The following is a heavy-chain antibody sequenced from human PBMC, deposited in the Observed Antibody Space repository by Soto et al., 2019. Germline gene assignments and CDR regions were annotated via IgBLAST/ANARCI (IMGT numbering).Heavy chain of an antibody. V-gene: IGHV4-39*01. J-gene: IGHJ5*02. CDR3: ARQWRVYGDYVVWFDP. Sequence: SETLSLTCTVSGGSISSSSYYWGWIRQPPGKGLEWIGSIYYSGSTYYNPSLKSRVTISVDTSKNQFSLKLSSVTAADTAVYYCARQWRVYGDYVVWFDPWGQGTLVT. CDR2: IYYSGST. D-gene: IGHD4-17*01. CDR1: GGSISSSSYY.